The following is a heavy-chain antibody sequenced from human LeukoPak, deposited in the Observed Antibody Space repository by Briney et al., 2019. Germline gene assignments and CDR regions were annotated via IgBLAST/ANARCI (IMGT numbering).Heavy chain of an antibody. D-gene: IGHD3-22*01. Sequence: PSETLSLTCTVSGGSISSYYWSWIRQPPGKGLGWIGYIYYSGSTNYNPSLKSRFTISVDTSKNQFSLKLSSVTAADTAVYYCARLDCRTYSYDSQGAFDIWGQGTMVTVSS. CDR2: IYYSGST. CDR3: ARLDCRTYSYDSQGAFDI. V-gene: IGHV4-59*08. CDR1: GGSISSYY. J-gene: IGHJ3*02.